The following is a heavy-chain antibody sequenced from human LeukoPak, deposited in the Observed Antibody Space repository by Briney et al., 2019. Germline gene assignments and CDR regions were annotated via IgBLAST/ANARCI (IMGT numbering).Heavy chain of an antibody. V-gene: IGHV3-7*01. Sequence: GGSLRLSCAASGFTFNKYWMAWVRQAPGKGLEWVGDIKQDGSEQYYVGSVKGRFTISRDNAKNSLYLQMSSLRAEDTAIYYCARDPGPSTAAWGAFDIWGRGTKVIV. D-gene: IGHD6-25*01. CDR3: ARDPGPSTAAWGAFDI. CDR2: IKQDGSEQ. J-gene: IGHJ3*02. CDR1: GFTFNKYW.